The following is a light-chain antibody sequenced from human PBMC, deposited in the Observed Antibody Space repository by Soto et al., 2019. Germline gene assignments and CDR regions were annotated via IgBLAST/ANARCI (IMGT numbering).Light chain of an antibody. CDR1: QSISSW. CDR3: QQYDSYPWT. Sequence: DIQMTQSPSTLSASGGERVTITCRASQSISSWLAWYQQKPGKAPKLLIYKASSLESGVPSRFSGSGSGTEFTLTISSLHPDDFATYFCQQYDSYPWTFGQGTRVEIK. V-gene: IGKV1-5*03. CDR2: KAS. J-gene: IGKJ1*01.